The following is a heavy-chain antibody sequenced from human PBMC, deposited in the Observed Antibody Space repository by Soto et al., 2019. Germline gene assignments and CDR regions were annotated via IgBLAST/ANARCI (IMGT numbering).Heavy chain of an antibody. CDR1: GGSISSSGYC. CDR3: ARGLYDFWSGYYREFDY. D-gene: IGHD3-3*01. CDR2: IYYSGST. J-gene: IGHJ4*02. V-gene: IGHV4-39*01. Sequence: PSETLSLTCTVSGGSISSSGYCWGWIRQPPGKGLEWIGSIYYSGSTYYNPSLKSRVTISVDTSKNQFSLKLSSVTAADTAVYYCARGLYDFWSGYYREFDYWGQGTLVTVSS.